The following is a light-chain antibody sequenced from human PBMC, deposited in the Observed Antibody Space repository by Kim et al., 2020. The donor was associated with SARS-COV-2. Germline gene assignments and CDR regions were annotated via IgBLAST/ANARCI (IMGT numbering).Light chain of an antibody. CDR1: QDISNY. V-gene: IGKV1-33*01. J-gene: IGKJ3*01. Sequence: DIQMTQSPSSLSASVGDRVTITCQASQDISNYLNWYQQKPGKAPKLLIYDASNLETGVPSRFSGSGSGTDFTFTINSLQPEDIATYYCQQYDNLPPFGPGTKVDIK. CDR2: DAS. CDR3: QQYDNLPP.